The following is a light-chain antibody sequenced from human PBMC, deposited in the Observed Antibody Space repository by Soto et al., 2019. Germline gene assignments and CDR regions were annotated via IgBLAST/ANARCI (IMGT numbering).Light chain of an antibody. V-gene: IGKV4-1*01. CDR1: QTISYTSINKTY. CDR3: QQYFSYPLT. Sequence: DIVMTQSPDSLALSLGERATISCKSSQTISYTSINKTYLAWYQQRPGQPPKLLIYWASIRGSGVPDRLSGSGFGTDFTLTISSLQTEDVAVYYCQQYFSYPLTFGGGTKVEVK. J-gene: IGKJ4*01. CDR2: WAS.